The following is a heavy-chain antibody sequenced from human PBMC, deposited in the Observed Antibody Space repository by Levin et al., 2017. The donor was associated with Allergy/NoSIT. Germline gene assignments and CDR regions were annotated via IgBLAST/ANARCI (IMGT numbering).Heavy chain of an antibody. V-gene: IGHV3-30*04. J-gene: IGHJ6*02. Sequence: RPGGSLRLSCAASEFAFSDYTMHWVRQASGKGLQWVAVISYDGSSESSADSVKGRFTISRENYKNTLHLQMNSMRRDDTAVYYCARAIGRYYYAMDIWGQGTTVIVSS. CDR2: ISYDGSSE. CDR3: ARAIGRYYYAMDI. CDR1: EFAFSDYT. D-gene: IGHD3-16*01.